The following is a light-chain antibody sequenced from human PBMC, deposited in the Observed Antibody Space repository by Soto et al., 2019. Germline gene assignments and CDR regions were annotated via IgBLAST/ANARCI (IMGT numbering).Light chain of an antibody. V-gene: IGKV3-11*01. CDR1: QSVSNY. CDR2: DAS. J-gene: IGKJ5*01. CDR3: QQRSHWPPIT. Sequence: EIVMTQSPATLSLSPGERATLSCRPSQSVSNYLAWYQQKPGQAPRLLIYDASNRATGIPARFSGSGSGTDFTLTISSLEPEDFAVYFCQQRSHWPPITFGQGTRLEIK.